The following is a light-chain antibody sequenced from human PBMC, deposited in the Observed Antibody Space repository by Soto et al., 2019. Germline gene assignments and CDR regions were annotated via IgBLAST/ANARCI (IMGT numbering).Light chain of an antibody. CDR3: QQTYTTPPET. V-gene: IGKV1-39*01. Sequence: DIHMTQSPSSLSASVGDRVAITGRASQPINGYLNWYRQAPGKAPTLLIYSASSLRSGVPSRFSGRGYGTNFTLIISSLQPEDFATYYCQQTYTTPPETFGPGTKVDIK. CDR1: QPINGY. CDR2: SAS. J-gene: IGKJ3*01.